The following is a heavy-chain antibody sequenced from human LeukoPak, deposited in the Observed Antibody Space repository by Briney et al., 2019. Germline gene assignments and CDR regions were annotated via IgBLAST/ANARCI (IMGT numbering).Heavy chain of an antibody. J-gene: IGHJ3*02. CDR2: INPNSGGT. CDR1: GYTFTDPH. CDR3: ARARLWAFDI. Sequence: AASVKVSCKASGYTFTDPHIHWVRQAPGQGLEWMGWINPNSGGTNYAQKFQGRVTMTRDTSLNTAYMELSRLGSDDTAVYFCARARLWAFDIWGQGTMVTVSS. V-gene: IGHV1-2*02. D-gene: IGHD3-16*01.